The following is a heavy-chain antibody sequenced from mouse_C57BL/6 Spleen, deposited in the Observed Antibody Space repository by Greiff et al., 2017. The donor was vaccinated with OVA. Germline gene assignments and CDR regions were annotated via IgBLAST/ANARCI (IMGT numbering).Heavy chain of an antibody. CDR1: GYAFTNYL. CDR3: ARVYYGSSPYAMDY. CDR2: INPGSGGT. D-gene: IGHD1-1*01. J-gene: IGHJ4*01. Sequence: VQLQESGAELVRPGTSVKVSCKASGYAFTNYLIEWVKQRPGQGLEWIGVINPGSGGTNYNEKFKGKATLTADKSSSTAYMQLSSLTSEDSAVYFCARVYYGSSPYAMDYWGQGTSVTVSS. V-gene: IGHV1-54*01.